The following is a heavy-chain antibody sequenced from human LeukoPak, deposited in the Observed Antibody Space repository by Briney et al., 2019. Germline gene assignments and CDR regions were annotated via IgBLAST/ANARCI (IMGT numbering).Heavy chain of an antibody. V-gene: IGHV4-34*01. CDR2: INHSGST. D-gene: IGHD3-10*01. CDR3: ARDGWYIDY. CDR1: GGSFSGYY. J-gene: IGHJ4*02. Sequence: SETLSLTCAVYGGSFSGYYWSWIRQPPRKGLEWIGEINHSGSTNYNPSLKSRVTISVDTSKNQFSLKLSSVTAADTAVYYCARDGWYIDYWGQGTLVTVSS.